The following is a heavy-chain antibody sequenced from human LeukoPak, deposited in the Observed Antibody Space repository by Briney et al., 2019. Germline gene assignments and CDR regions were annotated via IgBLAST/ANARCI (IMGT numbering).Heavy chain of an antibody. Sequence: GASVKVSCKASGYSFTSYYMHWVRQAPGQGLEWMGVIDPSGGSTNYAQKFRGRITVTRDTSTSTVYMELSSLRSEDTAMYYCASLGSGSSPIIDFDFWGQGTLVTVSS. D-gene: IGHD3-10*01. V-gene: IGHV1-46*01. J-gene: IGHJ4*02. CDR1: GYSFTSYY. CDR3: ASLGSGSSPIIDFDF. CDR2: IDPSGGST.